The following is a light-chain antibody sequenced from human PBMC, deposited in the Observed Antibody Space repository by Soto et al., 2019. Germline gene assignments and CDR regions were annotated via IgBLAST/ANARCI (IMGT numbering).Light chain of an antibody. V-gene: IGKV3-20*01. J-gene: IGKJ1*01. CDR1: QSLTSSY. CDR2: GAS. CDR3: QQYDGSPRT. Sequence: EIVLTQSPGTLSLSPGERATLSCRASQSLTSSYLAWYQQQPGQAPRLLIYGASSRATGIPDRFTASGSGTVFPLSISRLEPDGFLVYYCQQYDGSPRTFGQGAKGEIK.